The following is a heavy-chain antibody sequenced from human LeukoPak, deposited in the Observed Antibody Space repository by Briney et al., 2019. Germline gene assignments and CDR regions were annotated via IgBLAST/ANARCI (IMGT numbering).Heavy chain of an antibody. CDR2: ISGSGGST. J-gene: IGHJ5*02. D-gene: IGHD3-16*01. V-gene: IGHV3-23*01. CDR3: AKGGYNWFDP. CDR1: GFTFSTNA. Sequence: PGGSLRLSCAASGFTFSTNAMSWVRQAPGKGLEWVSTISGSGGSTYYADSVKGRFTISRDNSKNTLYLQMNGLRAGDTAIYYCAKGGYNWFDPWGQGTLVPVSS.